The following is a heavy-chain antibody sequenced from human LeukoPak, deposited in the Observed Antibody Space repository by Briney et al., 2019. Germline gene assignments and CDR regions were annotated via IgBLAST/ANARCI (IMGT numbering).Heavy chain of an antibody. CDR2: ISYDGSNK. V-gene: IGHV3-30*03. CDR1: GFTFSSYG. Sequence: GGSLRLSCAASGFTFSSYGMHWVRQAPGKGLEWVAVISYDGSNKYYADSVKGRFTISRDNSKNTLYLQMNSLRAEDTAVYYCARGTQQLSPVFDHWGQGTLVTVSS. CDR3: ARGTQQLSPVFDH. J-gene: IGHJ4*02. D-gene: IGHD6-13*01.